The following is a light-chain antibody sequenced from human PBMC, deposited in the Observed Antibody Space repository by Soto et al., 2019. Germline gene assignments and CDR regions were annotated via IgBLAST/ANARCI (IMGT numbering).Light chain of an antibody. V-gene: IGKV1D-12*01. CDR2: AAA. J-gene: IGKJ2*01. Sequence: DIQMTQSPSSVSASVGDRVTITCRASQGISSWLAWYQQVPGKAPKLLSYAAATLQSGVSSRFSGSYSGTDFTLTISSLQPEDFATYYCQQTDTYPYTFGQGTKVEIK. CDR3: QQTDTYPYT. CDR1: QGISSW.